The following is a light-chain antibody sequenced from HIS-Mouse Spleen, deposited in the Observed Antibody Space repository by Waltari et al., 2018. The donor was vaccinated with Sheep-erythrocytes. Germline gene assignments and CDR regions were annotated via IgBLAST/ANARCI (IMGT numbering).Light chain of an antibody. J-gene: IGLJ1*01. CDR1: SSHVGGSTY. CDR3: CSYAGSYNHV. V-gene: IGLV2-11*01. Sequence: QSALTQPRSVSGSPGQSVTISCTGTSSHVGGSTYFSWYQQHPGKAPKLMIYDVSKRPSGVPDRFSGSKSGNTASLTISGLQAEDEADYYCCSYAGSYNHVFATGTKVTVL. CDR2: DVS.